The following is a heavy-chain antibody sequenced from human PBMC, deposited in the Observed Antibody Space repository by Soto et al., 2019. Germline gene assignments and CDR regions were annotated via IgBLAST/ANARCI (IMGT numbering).Heavy chain of an antibody. CDR2: IYWNDDK. CDR1: GFSLSTSGVG. CDR3: AHRRGRTTVTRYHWFDP. V-gene: IGHV2-5*01. Sequence: QITLKESGPTLVKPTQTLTLTCTFSGFSLSTSGVGVGWIRQPPGKALEWLALIYWNDDKRYSPSLKSRLTTTNDTTKNQVVLTMTNMDPVDTATYYCAHRRGRTTVTRYHWFDPWGQGTLVTVSS. J-gene: IGHJ5*02. D-gene: IGHD4-17*01.